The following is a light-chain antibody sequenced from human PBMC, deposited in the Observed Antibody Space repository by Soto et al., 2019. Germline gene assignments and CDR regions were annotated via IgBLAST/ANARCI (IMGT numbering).Light chain of an antibody. Sequence: QSALTQPPSASGSPGQSVTISCTGSSSDVVGYEYVSWYQQHPGKAPKLIIYEVRNRPSGISSRFSGSRSGNTASLTISGLQPEDEGDYYCSAYTARSTLVFGGGTKLTVL. V-gene: IGLV2-14*01. CDR1: SSDVVGYEY. CDR3: SAYTARSTLV. J-gene: IGLJ3*02. CDR2: EVR.